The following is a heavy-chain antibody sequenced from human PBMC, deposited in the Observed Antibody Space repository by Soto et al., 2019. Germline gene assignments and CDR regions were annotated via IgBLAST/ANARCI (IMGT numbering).Heavy chain of an antibody. CDR2: VYNIGNT. CDR1: GVSITNNY. D-gene: IGHD6-13*01. Sequence: KSSETLSLSCTVSGVSITNNYWTWIRQPPGKGLEWIGYVYNIGNTNYNPSLKSRVTISEDTSKSQFSLKVNSMTAADTAVYYCARYRREAAAGYTLDYWGQGILVNVS. J-gene: IGHJ4*02. V-gene: IGHV4-59*13. CDR3: ARYRREAAAGYTLDY.